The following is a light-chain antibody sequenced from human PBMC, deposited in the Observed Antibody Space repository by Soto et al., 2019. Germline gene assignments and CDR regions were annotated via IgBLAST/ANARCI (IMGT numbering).Light chain of an antibody. CDR2: GAS. CDR1: QSVSSSY. V-gene: IGKV3-20*01. CDR3: QQYCSSPRT. Sequence: EIVLTQSPGTLSLSPGERATLSCRASQSVSSSYLAWYQQQPGQAPRLLIYGASSRATGIPDTFSGSGSGRAFTLNMSRLAPDDLAVYDCQQYCSSPRTFGRGTKVEVK. J-gene: IGKJ1*01.